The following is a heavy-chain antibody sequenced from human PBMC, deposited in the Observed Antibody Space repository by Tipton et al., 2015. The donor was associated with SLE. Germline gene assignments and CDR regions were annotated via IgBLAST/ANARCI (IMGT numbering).Heavy chain of an antibody. CDR2: IYYSGST. D-gene: IGHD7-27*01. J-gene: IGHJ4*02. Sequence: TLSLTCTVSGGSISSSSYYWGWIRQPPGKGLEWIGSIYYSGSTYYNPSLKSRVTISVDTSKNQFSLKLSSVTAAGTAVYYCARRSPATGFGYGGQGTLVTLAS. V-gene: IGHV4-39*07. CDR1: GGSISSSSYY. CDR3: ARRSPATGFGY.